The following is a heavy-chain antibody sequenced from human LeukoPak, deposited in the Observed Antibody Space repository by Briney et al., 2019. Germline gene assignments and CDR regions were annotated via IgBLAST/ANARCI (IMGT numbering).Heavy chain of an antibody. CDR3: AKDSHWILFDD. CDR1: GFTFTTYG. V-gene: IGHV3-23*01. D-gene: IGHD2-2*03. CDR2: IGGSGTRT. Sequence: GGSLRLSCAASGFTFTTYGMNWVRQAPGKGLEWVSGIGGSGTRTYYADSVKGRFTISRDNSKNTLYLQMNSLRDEDTAVYYCAKDSHWILFDDWGQGTLVTVSS. J-gene: IGHJ4*02.